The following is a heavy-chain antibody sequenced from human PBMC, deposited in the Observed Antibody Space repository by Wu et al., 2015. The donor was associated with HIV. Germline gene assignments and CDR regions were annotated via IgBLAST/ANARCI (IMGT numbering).Heavy chain of an antibody. CDR1: GGTFSSYA. D-gene: IGHD2-2*01. J-gene: IGHJ4*02. CDR2: IIPIFGTA. V-gene: IGHV1-69*18. Sequence: QVQLVQSGAEVKKPGSSVKVSCKASGGTFSSYAISWVRQAPGQGLEWMGRIIPIFGTANYAQKFQGRVTITADESTSTAYMELSSLRSEDTAVYYCARAEWSILNDIVVVPAADYWGQGTLVTVSS. CDR3: ARAEWSILNDIVVVPAADY.